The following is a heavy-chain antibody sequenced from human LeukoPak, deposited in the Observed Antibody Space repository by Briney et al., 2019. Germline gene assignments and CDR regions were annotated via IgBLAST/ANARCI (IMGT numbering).Heavy chain of an antibody. CDR1: GFTFSSYA. D-gene: IGHD2-15*01. Sequence: PGGSLRLSCAASGFTFSSYAMSWVRQAPGKGLEWVSAISGSGGSTYYADSVKGRFTISRDNSKNTLYLQMNSLRAEDTAVYYCAKGGYSGHDYVGDIVVVVAATPFDYWGQGTLVTVSS. CDR3: AKGGYSGHDYVGDIVVVVAATPFDY. V-gene: IGHV3-23*01. J-gene: IGHJ4*02. CDR2: ISGSGGST.